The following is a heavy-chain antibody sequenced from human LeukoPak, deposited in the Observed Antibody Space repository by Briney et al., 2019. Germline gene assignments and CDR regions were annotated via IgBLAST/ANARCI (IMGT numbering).Heavy chain of an antibody. Sequence: RGSRRLSCVTSGFPFTTYWIHWIRQAPGKGLEWVSRLSSDGSRSTYADSVKGRFITSRDNAKKTIYLQMNSLRVEDTAFYFCARFAAYESHFDYWGRGALV. J-gene: IGHJ4*02. CDR3: ARFAAYESHFDY. CDR2: LSSDGSRS. D-gene: IGHD2-15*01. CDR1: GFPFTTYW. V-gene: IGHV3-74*03.